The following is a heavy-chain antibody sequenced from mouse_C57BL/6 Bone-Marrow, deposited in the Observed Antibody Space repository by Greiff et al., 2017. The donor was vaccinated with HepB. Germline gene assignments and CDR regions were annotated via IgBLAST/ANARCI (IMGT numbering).Heavy chain of an antibody. CDR1: GFTFSSYG. D-gene: IGHD1-1*01. CDR2: ISSGGSYT. Sequence: VQLKESGGDLVKPGGSLKLSCAASGFTFSSYGMSWVRQTPDKRLEWVATISSGGSYTYYPDSVKGRFTISRDNAKNTLYLQMSSLKSEDTAMYYCARHIQGYYYGSSYYYAMDYWGQGTSVTVSS. CDR3: ARHIQGYYYGSSYYYAMDY. J-gene: IGHJ4*01. V-gene: IGHV5-6*01.